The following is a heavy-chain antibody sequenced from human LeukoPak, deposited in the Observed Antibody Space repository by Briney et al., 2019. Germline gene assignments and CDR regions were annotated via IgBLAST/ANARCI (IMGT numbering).Heavy chain of an antibody. V-gene: IGHV3-23*01. D-gene: IGHD1-26*01. CDR1: GFTFSIYA. CDR2: ITSRDGGT. CDR3: ARDPSPVSGSYYCDY. J-gene: IGHJ4*02. Sequence: GGSLRLSCAASGFTFSIYAMSWIRQAPGKGLEWVSSITSRDGGTFYTDPVKGRFTISRDNAKNSLYLQMNSLRAEDTAVYYCARDPSPVSGSYYCDYWGQGTLVTVSS.